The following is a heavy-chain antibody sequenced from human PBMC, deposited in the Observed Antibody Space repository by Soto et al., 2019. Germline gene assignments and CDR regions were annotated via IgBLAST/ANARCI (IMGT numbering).Heavy chain of an antibody. J-gene: IGHJ3*02. CDR1: GFSFSNYG. CDR3: AKVYSDSSGSQEAFDI. CDR2: ISDDGSNE. V-gene: IGHV3-30*18. Sequence: PGGALRLSCAASGFSFSNYGMHWVRQAPGKGLEWVAVISDDGSNEYYVDSVKGRFTISRDNSKNTLYLQMNSLRGDDTAVYYCAKVYSDSSGSQEAFDIWGQGTMVTVSS. D-gene: IGHD3-22*01.